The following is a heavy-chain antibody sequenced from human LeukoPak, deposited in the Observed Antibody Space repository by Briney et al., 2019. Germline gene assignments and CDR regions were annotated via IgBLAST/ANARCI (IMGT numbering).Heavy chain of an antibody. J-gene: IGHJ6*02. D-gene: IGHD2-2*01. Sequence: ASVKVSCKASGYTFTGYYIHWVRRAPGQGLEWMGWINPNSGGTNYAQKFQGRVTMTRDTSISTAYMELSRLRSDDTAVYYCASGCSSTSCYPGRIYYYGMDVWGQGTTVTVSS. CDR1: GYTFTGYY. CDR3: ASGCSSTSCYPGRIYYYGMDV. V-gene: IGHV1-2*02. CDR2: INPNSGGT.